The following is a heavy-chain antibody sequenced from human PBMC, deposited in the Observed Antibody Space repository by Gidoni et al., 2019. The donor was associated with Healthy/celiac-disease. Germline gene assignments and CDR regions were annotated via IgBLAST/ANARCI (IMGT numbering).Heavy chain of an antibody. Sequence: QITLKESGPTLVTPTQTLTLTCTLSGFSVSSSAVSVGWIRQPPGKALEWLALIYWDDDKRYSPSLKSRLTITKDTSKNQVVFTMTNMDPVDTATYYCAHSDTAINTFDIWGQGTMVTVSS. V-gene: IGHV2-5*02. CDR2: IYWDDDK. CDR3: AHSDTAINTFDI. CDR1: GFSVSSSAVS. D-gene: IGHD5-18*01. J-gene: IGHJ3*02.